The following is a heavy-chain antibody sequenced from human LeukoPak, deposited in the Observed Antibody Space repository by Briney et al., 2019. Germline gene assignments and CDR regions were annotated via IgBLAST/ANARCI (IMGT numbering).Heavy chain of an antibody. J-gene: IGHJ5*02. CDR1: GGSISSSSYY. CDR3: ASRYCTNGVCRETNNWFDP. CDR2: IYYSGST. Sequence: SETLSLTCTVSGGSISSSSYYWGWIRQPPGKGLEWIGSIYYSGSTYYNPSLKSRVTISVDTSKNQFSLKLSSVTAADTAVYYCASRYCTNGVCRETNNWFDPWGQGTLVTVSS. V-gene: IGHV4-39*01. D-gene: IGHD2-8*01.